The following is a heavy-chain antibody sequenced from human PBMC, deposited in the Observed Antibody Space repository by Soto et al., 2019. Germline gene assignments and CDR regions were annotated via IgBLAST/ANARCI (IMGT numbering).Heavy chain of an antibody. CDR1: GFTVNGNY. V-gene: IGHV3-66*04. Sequence: EVQLVESGGGLVQPGGSLRLSCTASGFTVNGNYMNWVRQAPGKGLEWVSVIYSGGNTYYADSVKGRFTISRDNSKNTLYLQMNSLRAEDTAVYYCARHMGGYSYGTLDYWGQGTLVTVSS. D-gene: IGHD5-18*01. CDR3: ARHMGGYSYGTLDY. CDR2: IYSGGNT. J-gene: IGHJ4*02.